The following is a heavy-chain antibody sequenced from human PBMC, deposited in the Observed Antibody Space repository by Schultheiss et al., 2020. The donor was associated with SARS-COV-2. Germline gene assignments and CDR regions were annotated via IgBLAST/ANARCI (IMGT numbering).Heavy chain of an antibody. Sequence: SETLSLTCTVSGGFISSYYWSWIRQPPGKGLEWIGYIYNSGSTKYNPSLKSRVTISVDTSKNQFSLKLSSVTAADTAVYYCARFLLTGIDYWGQGTLVTVSS. J-gene: IGHJ4*02. CDR3: ARFLLTGIDY. D-gene: IGHD4/OR15-4a*01. CDR2: IYNSGST. V-gene: IGHV4-59*01. CDR1: GGFISSYY.